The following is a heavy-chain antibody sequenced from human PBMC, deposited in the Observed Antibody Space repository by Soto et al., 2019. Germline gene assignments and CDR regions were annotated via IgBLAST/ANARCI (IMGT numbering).Heavy chain of an antibody. CDR1: GGSLSSYY. CDR3: ARDSGYSYGSFDY. Sequence: ETLSLTCTVSGGSLSSYYWSGIRQPPGKGLEWIGYIYYSGSTNYNPSLKSRVTISVDTSKNQFSLKLSSVTAADTAVYYCARDSGYSYGSFDYWGQGTLVTVSS. CDR2: IYYSGST. V-gene: IGHV4-59*01. J-gene: IGHJ4*02. D-gene: IGHD5-18*01.